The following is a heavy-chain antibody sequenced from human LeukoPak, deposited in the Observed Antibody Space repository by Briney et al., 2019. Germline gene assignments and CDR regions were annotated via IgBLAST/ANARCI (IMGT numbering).Heavy chain of an antibody. D-gene: IGHD1-26*01. CDR2: INPNSGGT. CDR3: ARGGYSGSYYDRFDP. J-gene: IGHJ5*02. Sequence: ASVKVSCKASGYTFTGYYVHWVRQAPGQGLEWMGWINPNSGGTNYAQKFQGWVTMTRDTSISTAYMELSRLRSDDTAVYYCARGGYSGSYYDRFDPWGQGTLVTVSS. V-gene: IGHV1-2*04. CDR1: GYTFTGYY.